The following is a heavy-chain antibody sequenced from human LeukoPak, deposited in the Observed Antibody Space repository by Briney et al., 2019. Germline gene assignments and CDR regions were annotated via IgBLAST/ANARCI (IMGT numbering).Heavy chain of an antibody. CDR3: ARDEMATIEGYFDY. CDR1: GFTFSSYA. Sequence: GGSLRLSCAASGFTFSSYAMHWVRQAPGKGLEWVAVISYDGSNKYYADSVKGRFTISRDNSKNTLYLQMSSLRAEDTAVYYCARDEMATIEGYFDYWGQGTLVTVSS. D-gene: IGHD5-24*01. CDR2: ISYDGSNK. V-gene: IGHV3-30-3*01. J-gene: IGHJ4*02.